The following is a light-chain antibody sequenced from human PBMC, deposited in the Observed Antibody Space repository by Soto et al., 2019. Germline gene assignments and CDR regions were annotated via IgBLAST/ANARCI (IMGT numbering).Light chain of an antibody. J-gene: IGKJ5*01. V-gene: IGKV1-33*01. CDR2: DAS. CDR3: QPYVTLNT. CDR1: QDISNF. Sequence: DIQMTQSPSSLSASVGDRVTITCQASQDISNFLNWYQQKPGKGPKVLIYDASKLETGVPSRFSGRGFSTLFTFTIICQQPEDMATYYYQPYVTLNTFGQGTRLEIK.